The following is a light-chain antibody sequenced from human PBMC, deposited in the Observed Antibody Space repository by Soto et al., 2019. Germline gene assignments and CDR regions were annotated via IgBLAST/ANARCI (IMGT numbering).Light chain of an antibody. V-gene: IGKV3-15*01. Sequence: VMTQSPATLSVSPGERATLSCRASQSVSSNLGWYQKKPGQAPMLLIYGASTRATGIPARFSGSGSGTEFTLTISNLQSEDFAVYHCQQDNTWPLTFGGGTKVEIK. CDR3: QQDNTWPLT. CDR2: GAS. CDR1: QSVSSN. J-gene: IGKJ4*01.